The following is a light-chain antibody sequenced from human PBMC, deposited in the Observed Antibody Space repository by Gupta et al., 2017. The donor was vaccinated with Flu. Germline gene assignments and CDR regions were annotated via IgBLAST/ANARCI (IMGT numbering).Light chain of an antibody. CDR3: ASWDNRLSATV. V-gene: IGLV1-51*02. CDR2: ETN. CDR1: SSNIGNNY. Sequence: QSVFTQPPSVSAAPGQQVTISCSGSSSNIGNNYVSWYQQFPGTAPKLLIYETNRRPSGIPDRFSGSKSGTSATLGITGLQTGDEADYYCASWDNRLSATVFGGGTKVTVL. J-gene: IGLJ3*02.